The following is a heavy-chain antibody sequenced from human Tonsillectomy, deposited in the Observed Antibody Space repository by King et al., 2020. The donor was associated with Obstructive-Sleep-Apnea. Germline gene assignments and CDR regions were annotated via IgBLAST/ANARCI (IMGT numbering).Heavy chain of an antibody. CDR1: GFGFSRHW. D-gene: IGHD3-16*01. CDR3: ARQQRNLAGPDYPDAGLDL. J-gene: IGHJ3*01. CDR2: VYPGDSDT. Sequence: QLVQSGAEAKKPGESLRISCRGVGFGFSRHWIAWVRQMPGKGLEWMGIVYPGDSDTRYSPTFRGQVFISVDKSTSTAYLHWNNLRASDTAVFYCARQQRNLAGPDYPDAGLDLWGQGTKVTVSS. V-gene: IGHV5-51*01.